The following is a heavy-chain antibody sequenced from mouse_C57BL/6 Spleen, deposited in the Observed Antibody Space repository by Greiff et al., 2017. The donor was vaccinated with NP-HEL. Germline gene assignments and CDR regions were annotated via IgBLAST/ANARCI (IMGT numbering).Heavy chain of an antibody. CDR3: ARFYYSNYVPFDY. Sequence: LVKPGASVKISCKASGYTFTDYYMNWVKQSHGKSLEWIGDINPNNGGTSYNQKFKGKATLTVDKSSSTAYMELRSLTSEDSAVYYCARFYYSNYVPFDYWGQGTTLTVSS. J-gene: IGHJ2*01. CDR2: INPNNGGT. V-gene: IGHV1-26*01. CDR1: GYTFTDYY. D-gene: IGHD2-5*01.